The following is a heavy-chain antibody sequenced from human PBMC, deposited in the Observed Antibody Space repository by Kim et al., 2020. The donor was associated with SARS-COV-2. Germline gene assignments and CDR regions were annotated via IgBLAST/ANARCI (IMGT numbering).Heavy chain of an antibody. V-gene: IGHV1-2*04. CDR1: GYTFTGYY. J-gene: IGHJ6*02. Sequence: ASVKVSCKASGYTFTGYYMHWVRQAPGQGLEWMGWINPNSGGPNYAQKFQGWVTMTRDTSISTAYLELSRLRSDDTAVYYCARVRTMAEGESLDYYGMDVWGQGTTVTVSS. D-gene: IGHD3-10*01. CDR3: ARVRTMAEGESLDYYGMDV. CDR2: INPNSGGP.